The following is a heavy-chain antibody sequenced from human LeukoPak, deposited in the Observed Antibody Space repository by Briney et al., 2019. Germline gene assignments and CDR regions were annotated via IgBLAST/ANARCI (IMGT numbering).Heavy chain of an antibody. CDR1: GDSVNSYY. CDR2: ISYSGST. Sequence: PSETLSLTCTVSGDSVNSYYWSWIRQTPGKGLEWIGYISYSGSTNYNPSLKSRVTISVDTSKNQFSLKLSSAIAADTAVYYCARHSRGYGIHFDYWGQGTLVTVSS. D-gene: IGHD3-3*01. CDR3: ARHSRGYGIHFDY. J-gene: IGHJ4*02. V-gene: IGHV4-59*08.